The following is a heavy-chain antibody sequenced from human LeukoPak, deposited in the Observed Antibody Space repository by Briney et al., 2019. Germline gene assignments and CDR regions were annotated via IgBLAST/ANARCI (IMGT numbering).Heavy chain of an antibody. J-gene: IGHJ4*02. V-gene: IGHV1-2*02. CDR2: IDSNTGDT. CDR3: ASEAFCVGGDGYLHRVAS. CDR1: GGTFSSYA. Sequence: ASVKVSCKASGGTFSSYAISSVRQAPGQGLEWMGWIDSNTGDTKYAQKFQGRLTITRDTSIGTAYMELSSLISDDTAVYYCASEAFCVGGDGYLHRVASWGPGTLVTVSS. D-gene: IGHD2-21*01.